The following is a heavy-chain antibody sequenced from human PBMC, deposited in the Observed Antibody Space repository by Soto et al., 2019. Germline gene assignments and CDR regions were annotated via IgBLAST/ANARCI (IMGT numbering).Heavy chain of an antibody. CDR3: ASSPLGELSYVDY. Sequence: LLPLCVPCTVSGGTISSSSGYWVWNRHPPGKGLEWIGSIYYSVSTYYNPSLKSRVTISVDTSKNQFSLKLSSVTAADTAVYYCASSPLGELSYVDYWGQGTLVTVSS. CDR2: IYYSVST. V-gene: IGHV4-39*01. J-gene: IGHJ4*02. D-gene: IGHD3-16*02. CDR1: GGTISSSSGY.